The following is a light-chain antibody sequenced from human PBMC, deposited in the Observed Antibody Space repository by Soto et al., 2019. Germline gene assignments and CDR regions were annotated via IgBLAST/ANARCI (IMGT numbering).Light chain of an antibody. Sequence: DIVMTQSPDSLAVSLGERATINCKSSQSVLHSPTNNNYLAWYQKKPGQPPKLLIYWASTRESGVPDRFSGSVSGTDFTLTINSLQAKDAAVYYCHQYYSIPRTFGQGTKVEIK. CDR3: HQYYSIPRT. J-gene: IGKJ1*01. V-gene: IGKV4-1*01. CDR1: QSVLHSPTNNNY. CDR2: WAS.